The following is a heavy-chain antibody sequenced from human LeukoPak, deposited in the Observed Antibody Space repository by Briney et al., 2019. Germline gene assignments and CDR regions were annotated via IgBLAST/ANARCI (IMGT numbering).Heavy chain of an antibody. J-gene: IGHJ4*02. CDR3: ARDAGVGYFDY. V-gene: IGHV4-30-2*01. CDR1: GGSISIGGYS. D-gene: IGHD1-26*01. Sequence: SETLSLTCAVSGGSISIGGYSWSWIRQPPGKGLEWIGYIYHSGSTYYNPSLKSRVTISVDRSKNQFSLKLSSVTAADTAVYYCARDAGVGYFDYWGQGTLVTVSS. CDR2: IYHSGST.